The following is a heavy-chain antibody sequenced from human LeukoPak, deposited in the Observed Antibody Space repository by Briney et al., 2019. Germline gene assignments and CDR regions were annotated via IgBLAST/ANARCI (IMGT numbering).Heavy chain of an antibody. D-gene: IGHD6-13*01. CDR1: GFTFSDYY. CDR3: TRRPYSSSWYYFDY. Sequence: GGSLRLSCAVSGFTFSDYYMSWVRQAPGKGLEWGSYISSSGSMLHYADSVEGRFTISRDNAKNSLYLQMSSLRVEDTAVYHCTRRPYSSSWYYFDYWGQGTLVTVSS. V-gene: IGHV3-11*04. CDR2: ISSSGSML. J-gene: IGHJ4*02.